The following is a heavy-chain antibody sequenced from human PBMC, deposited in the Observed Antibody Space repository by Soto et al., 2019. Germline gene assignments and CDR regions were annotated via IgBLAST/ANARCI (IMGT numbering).Heavy chain of an antibody. Sequence: PSETLSLTCTVSGGSISSGGYYWSWIRQHPGKGLEWIGYIYYSGSTYYNPSLKSRVTISVDTSKNKFSLKLSSVTAADTAVYYCARKSGDWNAFDIWGQGTMVTVSS. J-gene: IGHJ3*02. CDR1: GGSISSGGYY. V-gene: IGHV4-31*03. CDR3: ARKSGDWNAFDI. D-gene: IGHD2-21*02. CDR2: IYYSGST.